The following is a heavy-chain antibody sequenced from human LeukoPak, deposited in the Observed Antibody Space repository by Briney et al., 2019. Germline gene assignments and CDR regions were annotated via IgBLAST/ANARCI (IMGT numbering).Heavy chain of an antibody. CDR3: ARLYSGSYGGFDY. V-gene: IGHV3-48*03. D-gene: IGHD1-26*01. Sequence: AGSLRLSCAASGFTFSSYETNWVRQAPGKGLEWLSYISSSGSTIYYADSVKGRFIISRDNAKNSLYLQMNSLRAEDTAVYYCARLYSGSYGGFDYWGQGTLVTVSS. CDR1: GFTFSSYE. J-gene: IGHJ4*02. CDR2: ISSSGSTI.